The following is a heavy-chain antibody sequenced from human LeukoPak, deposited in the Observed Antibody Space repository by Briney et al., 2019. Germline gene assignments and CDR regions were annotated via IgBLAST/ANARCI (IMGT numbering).Heavy chain of an antibody. D-gene: IGHD3-3*01. CDR1: GFSFSTYA. V-gene: IGHV3-23*01. Sequence: GGSLRLSCAASGFSFSTYAMSWVRQAPGRGLEWVSAISGSGGSTYYADSVKGRFTISRATSQTTMYLQMSSLRAEETAVYYCAKVFGRVGTFDYWGQGTLSPSPQ. CDR2: ISGSGGST. J-gene: IGHJ4*02. CDR3: AKVFGRVGTFDY.